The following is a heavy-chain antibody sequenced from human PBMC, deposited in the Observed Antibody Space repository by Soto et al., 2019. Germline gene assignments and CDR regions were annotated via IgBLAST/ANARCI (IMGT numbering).Heavy chain of an antibody. Sequence: GGSLGLSCAASGFTFSSYAMSWVRQAPGKGLEWVSAISGSGGSTYYADSVKGRFTISRDNSKNTLYLQMNSLRAEDTAVYYCATTYYYDSSGSRALDYWGQGTLVTVSS. CDR3: ATTYYYDSSGSRALDY. V-gene: IGHV3-23*01. CDR1: GFTFSSYA. J-gene: IGHJ4*02. CDR2: ISGSGGST. D-gene: IGHD3-22*01.